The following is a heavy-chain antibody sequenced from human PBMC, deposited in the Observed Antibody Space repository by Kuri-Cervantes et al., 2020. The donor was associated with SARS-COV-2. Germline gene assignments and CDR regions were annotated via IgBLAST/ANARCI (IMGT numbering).Heavy chain of an antibody. CDR1: GFTFSSYA. J-gene: IGHJ5*02. Sequence: LSLTCAASGFTFSSYAMHWVRQAPGEGLEWVAVISYDGSNKYYADSVKGRFTISRDNSQNTLYLQMNSLRAEDTAVYYCARDPTDIVATSNWFDPGGKGTLVTVSS. D-gene: IGHD5-12*01. CDR3: ARDPTDIVATSNWFDP. CDR2: ISYDGSNK. V-gene: IGHV3-30-3*01.